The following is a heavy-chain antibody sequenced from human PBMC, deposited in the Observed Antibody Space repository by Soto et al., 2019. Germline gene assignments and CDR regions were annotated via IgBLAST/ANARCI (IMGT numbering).Heavy chain of an antibody. J-gene: IGHJ4*02. V-gene: IGHV3-30*02. Sequence: SMEGRFTISRDNSRNTLYLEMNSLRADDTAVYYCAKVMFPGYSYGRHPADNWGQGTLVTVSS. CDR3: AKVMFPGYSYGRHPADN. D-gene: IGHD5-18*01.